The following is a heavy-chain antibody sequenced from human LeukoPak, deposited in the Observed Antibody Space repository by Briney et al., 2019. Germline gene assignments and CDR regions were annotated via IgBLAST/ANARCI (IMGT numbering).Heavy chain of an antibody. Sequence: GASVKVSCKASGYTFTSYGISWVRQAPGQGLEWMGGIIPMFGTTNYAHKFQGRVTITTDESTSTAYMELSSLRSEDTAVYYCARVGSAYDFWSVQGDAFDIWGQGTMVTVSS. D-gene: IGHD3-3*01. V-gene: IGHV1-69*05. J-gene: IGHJ3*02. CDR3: ARVGSAYDFWSVQGDAFDI. CDR2: IIPMFGTT. CDR1: GYTFTSYG.